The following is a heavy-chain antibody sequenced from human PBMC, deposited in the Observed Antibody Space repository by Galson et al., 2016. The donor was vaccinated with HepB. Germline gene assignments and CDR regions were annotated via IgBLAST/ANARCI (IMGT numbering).Heavy chain of an antibody. D-gene: IGHD3-10*01. CDR3: VYYYGSGSYYKRDY. CDR2: ISSSTSYI. V-gene: IGHV3-21*01. CDR1: GFTFSSYS. J-gene: IGHJ4*02. Sequence: SLRLSCAASGFTFSSYSMNWVRQAPGKGLEWVSSISSSTSYIYYADSVKGRFTISRDSAKNSPYLQMNSLRAEDTAVYYCVYYYGSGSYYKRDYWGQGTLVTVSS.